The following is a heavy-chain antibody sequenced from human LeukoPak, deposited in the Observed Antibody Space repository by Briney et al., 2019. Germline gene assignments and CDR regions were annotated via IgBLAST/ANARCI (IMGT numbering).Heavy chain of an antibody. CDR3: AKDHPPRITVGDTLGYFDY. CDR2: TSGSGGST. CDR1: GFTFSSYA. D-gene: IGHD6-19*01. Sequence: PGGSLRLSCAASGFTFSSYAMSWVRQAPGKGLDWVSATSGSGGSTYYADSVRGRFTISRDNSKNTLYLQMNNLRAEDTAIYYCAKDHPPRITVGDTLGYFDYWGQGTLVTVSS. V-gene: IGHV3-23*01. J-gene: IGHJ4*02.